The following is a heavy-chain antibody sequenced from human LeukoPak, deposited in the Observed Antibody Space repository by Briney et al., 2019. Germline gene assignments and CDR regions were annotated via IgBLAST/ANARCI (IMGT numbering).Heavy chain of an antibody. CDR1: GGSFSGYY. CDR3: ARVGLGWFGESPDY. CDR2: INHSGST. Sequence: PSETLSLTCAVYGGSFSGYYWSWIRQPPGKGLEWIGEINHSGSTNYNPSLKSRVTISVDTSKNQFSLKLSSVTAADTAVYYCARVGLGWFGESPDYWGQGTLVTVSS. D-gene: IGHD3-10*01. J-gene: IGHJ4*02. V-gene: IGHV4-34*01.